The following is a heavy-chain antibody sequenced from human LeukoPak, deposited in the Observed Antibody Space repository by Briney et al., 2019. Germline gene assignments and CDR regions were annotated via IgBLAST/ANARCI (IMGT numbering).Heavy chain of an antibody. CDR1: GGTFSSYA. J-gene: IGHJ4*02. Sequence: ASVKVSCKASGGTFSSYAISWVRQAPGQGLEWMGGIIPIFGTANYAQKFQGRVTITADESTSTAYMELRSLTSDDTAVYYCARETYSNTLTGTDYWGPGTLVTVSS. D-gene: IGHD3-9*01. V-gene: IGHV1-69*13. CDR3: ARETYSNTLTGTDY. CDR2: IIPIFGTA.